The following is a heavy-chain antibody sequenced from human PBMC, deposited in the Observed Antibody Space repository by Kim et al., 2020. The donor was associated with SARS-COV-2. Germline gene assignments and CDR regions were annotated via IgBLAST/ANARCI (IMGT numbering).Heavy chain of an antibody. CDR3: AKEKVEQWYFDV. CDR1: GFTFGTYA. V-gene: IGHV3-23*01. CDR2: ISGSGGST. D-gene: IGHD6-13*01. Sequence: GGSLRLSCAASGFTFGTYAMSWVRQAPGNGLEWVSAISGSGGSTYYADSVKGRFTISRDNSRNTLYLQMNSLRAEDTAVYYCAKEKVEQWYFDVWGRGTLVTVSS. J-gene: IGHJ2*01.